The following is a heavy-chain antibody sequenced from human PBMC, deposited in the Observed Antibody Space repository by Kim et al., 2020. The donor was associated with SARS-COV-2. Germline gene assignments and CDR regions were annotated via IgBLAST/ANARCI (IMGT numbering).Heavy chain of an antibody. CDR1: GFTFDDYA. V-gene: IGHV3-9*01. CDR2: ISWNSGSI. CDR3: AKDKGSPLYGYPARGYEGYYYYGMDV. D-gene: IGHD4-17*01. J-gene: IGHJ6*02. Sequence: GGSLRLSCAASGFTFDDYAMHWVRQAPGKGLEWVSGISWNSGSIGYADSVKGRFTISRDNAKNSLYLQMNSLRAEDTALYYCAKDKGSPLYGYPARGYEGYYYYGMDVWGQGTTVTVSS.